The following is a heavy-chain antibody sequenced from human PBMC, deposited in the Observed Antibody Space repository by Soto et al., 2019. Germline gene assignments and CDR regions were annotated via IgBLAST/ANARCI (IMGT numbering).Heavy chain of an antibody. J-gene: IGHJ6*02. Sequence: GASVKVSCKASGYTFTGYYMHWVRQAPGQGLEWMGWINPNSGGTNYAQKFQGRVTMTRDTSISTAYMELSRLRSDDTAVYYCARDSLWFGETAGLDVWGQGTTVTVSS. CDR1: GYTFTGYY. V-gene: IGHV1-2*02. CDR2: INPNSGGT. D-gene: IGHD3-10*01. CDR3: ARDSLWFGETAGLDV.